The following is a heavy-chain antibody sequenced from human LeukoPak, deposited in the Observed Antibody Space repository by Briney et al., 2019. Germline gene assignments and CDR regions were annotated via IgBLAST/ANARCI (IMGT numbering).Heavy chain of an antibody. D-gene: IGHD6-6*01. CDR3: ATGSSSSDFDY. CDR1: GFTFSTYY. V-gene: IGHV1-24*01. Sequence: GASVKVSCKASGFTFSTYYMHWVRQAPGQGLEWMGGFDPEDGETIYAQKFQGRVTMTEDTSTDTAYMELSSLRSEDTAVYYCATGSSSSDFDYWGQGTLVTVSS. CDR2: FDPEDGET. J-gene: IGHJ4*02.